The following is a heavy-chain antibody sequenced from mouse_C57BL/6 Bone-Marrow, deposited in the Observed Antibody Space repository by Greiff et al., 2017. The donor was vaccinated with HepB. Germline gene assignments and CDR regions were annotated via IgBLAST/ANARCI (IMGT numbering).Heavy chain of an antibody. V-gene: IGHV2-2*01. CDR3: ARESPYDGYFWFAY. CDR2: IWSGGST. Sequence: QVQLQQSGPGLVQPSQSLSITCTVSGFSLTSYGVHWVRQSPGKGLEWLGVIWSGGSTDYNAAFISRLSISKDNSKSQVFFKMNSMQADDTAIYYCARESPYDGYFWFAYWGQGTLVTVSA. D-gene: IGHD2-3*01. CDR1: GFSLTSYG. J-gene: IGHJ3*01.